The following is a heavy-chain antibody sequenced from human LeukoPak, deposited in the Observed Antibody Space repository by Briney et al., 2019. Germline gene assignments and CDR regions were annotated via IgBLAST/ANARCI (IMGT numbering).Heavy chain of an antibody. Sequence: SVKVSCKASGGTFSSYAISWVRQAPGQGLEWMEGIIPIFGTANYAQKFQGRVTITADESTSTAYMELSSLRSEDTAVYYCARDVSYGSAPNWFDPWGQGTLVTVSS. D-gene: IGHD3-10*01. J-gene: IGHJ5*02. CDR1: GGTFSSYA. CDR2: IIPIFGTA. CDR3: ARDVSYGSAPNWFDP. V-gene: IGHV1-69*13.